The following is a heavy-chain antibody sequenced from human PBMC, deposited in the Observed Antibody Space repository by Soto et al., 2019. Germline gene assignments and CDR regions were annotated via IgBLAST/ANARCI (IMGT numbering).Heavy chain of an antibody. CDR1: GGSISSSSYY. J-gene: IGHJ5*02. V-gene: IGHV4-39*01. D-gene: IGHD6-19*01. CDR2: IYHSGST. Sequence: QLQLQESGPGLVKPSETLSLTCTVSGGSISSSSYYWGWIRQFPEKGLEWIGNIYHSGSTYYNPSLNSRVTISVDTSKNQFSLKLSSMTAADTAVYYCARTLWSSAWSRFDPWGQGTLVTVSS. CDR3: ARTLWSSAWSRFDP.